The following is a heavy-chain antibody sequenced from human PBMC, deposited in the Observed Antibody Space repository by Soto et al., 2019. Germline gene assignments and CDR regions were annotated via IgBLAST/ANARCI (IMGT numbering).Heavy chain of an antibody. CDR3: ARDTPYCSGGSCYSVLDY. Sequence: LRLSFAASGFTFSSYAMHWVRQAPGKGLEWVAVISYDGSNKYYADSVKGRFTISRDNSKNTLYLQMNSLRAEDTAVYYCARDTPYCSGGSCYSVLDYWGQGTLVTVSS. D-gene: IGHD2-15*01. V-gene: IGHV3-30-3*01. CDR1: GFTFSSYA. J-gene: IGHJ4*02. CDR2: ISYDGSNK.